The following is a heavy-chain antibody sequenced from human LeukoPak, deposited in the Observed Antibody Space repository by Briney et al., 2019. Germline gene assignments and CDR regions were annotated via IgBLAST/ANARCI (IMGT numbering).Heavy chain of an antibody. CDR1: GYTFTGYY. J-gene: IGHJ6*03. D-gene: IGHD6-13*01. V-gene: IGHV1-2*02. CDR2: INPNSGGT. Sequence: ASVKVSCKTSGYTFTGYYIHWVRQAPGQGLEWMGWINPNSGGTNYVQKFQARVTMTRDTSINTAYMDLSRLKSDDTAVYYCARDRGSSRLSGDYYYYMDVWGKGTTVTVSS. CDR3: ARDRGSSRLSGDYYYYMDV.